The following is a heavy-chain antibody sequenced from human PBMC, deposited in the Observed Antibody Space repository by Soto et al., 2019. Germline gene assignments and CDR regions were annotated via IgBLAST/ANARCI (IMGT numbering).Heavy chain of an antibody. CDR3: AKLLITIFGVVTLAIDY. CDR2: VNPDGTNT. J-gene: IGHJ4*02. CDR1: GFTLSNYW. D-gene: IGHD3-3*01. V-gene: IGHV3-74*01. Sequence: PGGSLRLSCAASGFTLSNYWMHWVRQTPGEGLVWVSRVNPDGTNTNYADSVKGRFTISRDNAKNTLYLQMNSLRAEDTAVYYCAKLLITIFGVVTLAIDYWGQGTLVTVSS.